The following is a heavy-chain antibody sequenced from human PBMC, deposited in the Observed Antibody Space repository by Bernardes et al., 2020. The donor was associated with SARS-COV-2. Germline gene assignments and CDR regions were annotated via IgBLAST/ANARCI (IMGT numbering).Heavy chain of an antibody. V-gene: IGHV3-23*01. CDR1: GFTFSSYD. J-gene: IGHJ4*02. D-gene: IGHD6-13*01. CDR3: AKVLVAAGFDY. Sequence: GGSLRLSCAASGFTFSSYDMTWIRQAPGKGLAWVSGLSGGGGRTYYADSVKGRFTISRDNSKNTVYLQMNSLRADDTAVYYCAKVLVAAGFDYWGQGSLVNVSS. CDR2: LSGGGGRT.